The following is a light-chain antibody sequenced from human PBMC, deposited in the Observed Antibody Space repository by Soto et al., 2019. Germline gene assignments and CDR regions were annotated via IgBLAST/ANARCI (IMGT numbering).Light chain of an antibody. CDR1: QSISSW. V-gene: IGKV1-5*03. J-gene: IGKJ4*01. CDR3: QQYNTYPLT. Sequence: DIQMTQSPSTLSASVGDRVTTTCRASQSISSWLAWYQQKPGKAPKLLIYKASNLESGVPSRFSGSGSGTEFTLTISSLQPDDFATYFCQQYNTYPLTFGGGTKVDIK. CDR2: KAS.